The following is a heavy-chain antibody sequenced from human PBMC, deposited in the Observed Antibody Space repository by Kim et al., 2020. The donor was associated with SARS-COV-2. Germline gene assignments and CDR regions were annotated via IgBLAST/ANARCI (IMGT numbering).Heavy chain of an antibody. CDR2: K. Sequence: KYYVDFVKGRFTISRDNAKNSLYLQMNSLRAEDTAVYYCASEGWSTLFDYWGQGTLVTVSS. J-gene: IGHJ4*02. D-gene: IGHD2-8*01. CDR3: ASEGWSTLFDY. V-gene: IGHV3-7*01.